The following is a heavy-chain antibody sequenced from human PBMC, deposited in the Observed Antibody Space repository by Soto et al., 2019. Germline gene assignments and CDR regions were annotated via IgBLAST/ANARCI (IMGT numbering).Heavy chain of an antibody. CDR3: ARGREEAGGPFDY. CDR1: GASISSGNYY. V-gene: IGHV4-31*03. CDR2: IYYTGST. Sequence: QVQLQESGPGLVKPSQTLSLTCSVSGASISSGNYYWSWIRQHPGKGLEWIGYIYYTGSTYYNPSLRSRITISEDRSKNNFPLRLSSVTAEDTAVYYCARGREEAGGPFDYWGQGTLVTVSS. J-gene: IGHJ4*02. D-gene: IGHD3-10*01.